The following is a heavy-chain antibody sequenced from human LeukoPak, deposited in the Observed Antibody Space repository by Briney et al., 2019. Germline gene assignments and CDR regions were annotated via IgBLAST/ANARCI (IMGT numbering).Heavy chain of an antibody. Sequence: SETLSLTCAVYGGSFSGYYWSWILQPPGKGLEWIGEINHSGSTNYNPSLKSRVTISVDTSKNQFSLKLSSVTAADTAVYYCARANYYGLGRRFDPWRQGTLVTVSS. J-gene: IGHJ5*02. D-gene: IGHD3-10*01. CDR3: ARANYYGLGRRFDP. CDR2: INHSGST. CDR1: GGSFSGYY. V-gene: IGHV4-34*01.